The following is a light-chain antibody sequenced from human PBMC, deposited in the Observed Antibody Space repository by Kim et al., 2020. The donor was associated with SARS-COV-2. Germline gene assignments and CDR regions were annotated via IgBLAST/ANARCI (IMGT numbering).Light chain of an antibody. Sequence: EIVLTQSPGTLSLSPGERATLSCRASQSVRSGDLVWYQQKPGQAPRLLIYGASDRAPGIPDRFSGSGSGTDFTLTISRLEPEDFAVYYCQHYGSSQWTFGQGTKVDIK. CDR1: QSVRSGD. J-gene: IGKJ1*01. V-gene: IGKV3-20*01. CDR3: QHYGSSQWT. CDR2: GAS.